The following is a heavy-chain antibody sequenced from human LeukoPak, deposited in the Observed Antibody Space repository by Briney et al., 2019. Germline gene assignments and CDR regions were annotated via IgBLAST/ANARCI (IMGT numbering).Heavy chain of an antibody. V-gene: IGHV4-4*02. D-gene: IGHD1-26*01. CDR1: GGSISSSNW. CDR3: SRGAVGATRGSLDY. J-gene: IGHJ4*02. Sequence: SETLSLTCAVSGGSISSSNWWSWVRPPPGKGLEWIGEIYHSGTTNYNPSLKSRVTISVDKSKNQFSLKLTSVTAADTAVYHCSRGAVGATRGSLDYWGQGTLVTVSS. CDR2: IYHSGTT.